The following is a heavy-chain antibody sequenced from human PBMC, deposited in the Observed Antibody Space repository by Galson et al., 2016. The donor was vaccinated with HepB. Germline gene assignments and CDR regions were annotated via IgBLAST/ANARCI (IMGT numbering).Heavy chain of an antibody. Sequence: SLRLSCAVSGFTFRDSTMTWVRQAPGKGLPWVSTIPASGVSSYYADSVKGRFTTSRDNSKNILYLKMNSLRADDTAVYYCAKDGGTWGYYYGDWNLDLWGRGTLVTVSS. J-gene: IGHJ2*01. CDR3: AKDGGTWGYYYGDWNLDL. V-gene: IGHV3-23*01. CDR2: IPASGVSS. CDR1: GFTFRDST. D-gene: IGHD3-16*01.